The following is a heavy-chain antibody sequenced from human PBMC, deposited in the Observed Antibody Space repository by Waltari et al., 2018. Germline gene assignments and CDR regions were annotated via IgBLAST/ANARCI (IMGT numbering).Heavy chain of an antibody. J-gene: IGHJ3*01. CDR2: IDPEDGET. D-gene: IGHD3-16*01. CDR3: ATGLISPDALDV. V-gene: IGHV1-24*01. Sequence: QVQLVQSGAEVKKPGASVKVSCKVSGHPLTELSRHWVRQAPGKGLEWRGGIDPEDGETIYAQKFQGRVTMTEETSKDIAFMELRSLRPEDTAVYYCATGLISPDALDVWGQGTMVTVSS. CDR1: GHPLTELS.